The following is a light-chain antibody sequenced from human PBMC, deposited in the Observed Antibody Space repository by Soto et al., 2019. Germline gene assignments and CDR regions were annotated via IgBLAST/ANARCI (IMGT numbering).Light chain of an antibody. CDR2: KVS. CDR1: SSDVGDGDF. Sequence: QSVLTQPASVSGSPRQSITISCTGTSSDVGDGDFVSWYQQRPGNAPKLMIYKVSNRPSGVSNRFSGSKSGNTASLTISGLQAEYEADYYCCSYTRSYTWVFGGGTKLTVL. J-gene: IGLJ3*02. V-gene: IGLV2-14*01. CDR3: CSYTRSYTWV.